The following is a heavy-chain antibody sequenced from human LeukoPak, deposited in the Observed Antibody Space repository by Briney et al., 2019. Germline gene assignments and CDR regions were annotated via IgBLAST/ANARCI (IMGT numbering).Heavy chain of an antibody. D-gene: IGHD5-18*01. Sequence: ASVKVSCKASGYTFTSYYMHWVRQAPGQGLEWMGIINPSGGSTSYAQKFQGRVTMTRDMSTSTVYMELSSLRSEDTAVYYCAREGYSYAERDTVFFDYWGQGTLVTVSS. CDR2: INPSGGST. CDR1: GYTFTSYY. CDR3: AREGYSYAERDTVFFDY. J-gene: IGHJ4*02. V-gene: IGHV1-46*01.